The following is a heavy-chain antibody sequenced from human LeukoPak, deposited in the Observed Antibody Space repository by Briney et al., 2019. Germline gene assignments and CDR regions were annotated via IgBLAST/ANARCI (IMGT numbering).Heavy chain of an antibody. CDR3: ERANDLYSGYACSWFDP. D-gene: IGHD5-12*01. CDR1: GYTFTSYG. Sequence: ASVKVSCKASGYTFTSYGMSWVGQAPGQGREWMGGMSAYNGNTNYAQKLQSRVTMTTDTSTSADYMELRSVRADDTAVCLCERANDLYSGYACSWFDPWGQGTLVTVSS. V-gene: IGHV1-18*01. J-gene: IGHJ5*02. CDR2: MSAYNGNT.